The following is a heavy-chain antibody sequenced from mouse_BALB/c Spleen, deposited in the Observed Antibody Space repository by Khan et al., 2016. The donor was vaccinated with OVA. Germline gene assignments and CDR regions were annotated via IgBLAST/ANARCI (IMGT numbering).Heavy chain of an antibody. CDR2: IDPYYGGT. CDR3: AREGRRAINY. CDR1: GYSFTGYN. Sequence: VQLQQSGPELEKTGASVKISCKASGYSFTGYNMNWVKQSNGKSLEWIGYIDPYYGGTSYNQKFKGMATLTVDQSSSTAYMQLKSLTSRDSAFYSCAREGRRAINYWGQGTSITVSS. V-gene: IGHV1-39*01. J-gene: IGHJ4*01.